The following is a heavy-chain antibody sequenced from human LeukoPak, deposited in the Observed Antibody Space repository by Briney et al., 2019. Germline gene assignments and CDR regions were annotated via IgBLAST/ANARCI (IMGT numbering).Heavy chain of an antibody. CDR1: GFTFSSYG. J-gene: IGHJ6*04. CDR3: AELGITMIGGV. V-gene: IGHV3-30*02. CDR2: IRLDGSNK. D-gene: IGHD3-10*02. Sequence: PGGSLRLSCTASGFTFSSYGMHWVRQAPGKGLEWVAFIRLDGSNKYYADSVRGRFTISRDNSKNTLYLQMNSLRAEDTALYYCAELGITMIGGVWGKGTTVTISS.